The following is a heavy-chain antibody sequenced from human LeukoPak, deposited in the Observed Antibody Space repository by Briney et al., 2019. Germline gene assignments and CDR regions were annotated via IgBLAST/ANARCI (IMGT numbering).Heavy chain of an antibody. CDR3: VRDDRGYSGYHFDY. Sequence: PGGSLRLSCVASGFTFSSYAMSWVRQAPGKGLEWVSGISGSGGSTYYADSVKGRFTISRDNSQNTLYLQMNSLRAEDTAVYYCVRDDRGYSGYHFDYWGQGTLVTVSS. D-gene: IGHD5-12*01. J-gene: IGHJ4*02. V-gene: IGHV3-23*01. CDR2: ISGSGGST. CDR1: GFTFSSYA.